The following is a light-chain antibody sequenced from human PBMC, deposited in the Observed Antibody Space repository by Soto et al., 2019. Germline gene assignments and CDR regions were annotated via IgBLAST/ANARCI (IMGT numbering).Light chain of an antibody. CDR3: QQTYSTPTIT. CDR1: QSISSY. J-gene: IGKJ5*01. Sequence: IQMTQSPSTLSSSVGDRVTITCRASQSISSYLNWYQQKPGKGPKVLIYAASSLQSGVPSRFSGSGSGTAFTLTISSLQPEDFATYYCQQTYSTPTITFGQGTRLEI. CDR2: AAS. V-gene: IGKV1-39*01.